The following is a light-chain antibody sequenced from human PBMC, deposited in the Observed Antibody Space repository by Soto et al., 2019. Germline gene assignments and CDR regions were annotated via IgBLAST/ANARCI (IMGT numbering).Light chain of an antibody. CDR3: SSYTSSSTLSYV. CDR2: SNN. V-gene: IGLV1-44*01. CDR1: SSNIGSNT. J-gene: IGLJ1*01. Sequence: QSVLTQPPSASGTPGQRVTIFCSGSSSNIGSNTVNWYQQLPGTAPKLLIYSNNQRPSGVPDRFSGSKSDTSASLAISGLQSEDEADYYCSSYTSSSTLSYVFGTGTKVTVL.